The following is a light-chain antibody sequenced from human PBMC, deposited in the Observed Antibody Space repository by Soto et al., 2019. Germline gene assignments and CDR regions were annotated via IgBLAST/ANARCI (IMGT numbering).Light chain of an antibody. CDR1: QSVSSSY. V-gene: IGKV3-20*01. CDR2: GAS. Sequence: EIVLTQSTGTLYLSPGERATLSCRASQSVSSSYLAWYQQKPGQAPRLLIYGASSRATGIPDRFSGSGSGTDFTLTISRLEPEDFAGYYCQQYGSSPVFTLGPGTKVDI. CDR3: QQYGSSPVFT. J-gene: IGKJ3*01.